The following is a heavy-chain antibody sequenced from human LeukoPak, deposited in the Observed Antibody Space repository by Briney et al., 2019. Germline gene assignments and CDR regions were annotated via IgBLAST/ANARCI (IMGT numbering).Heavy chain of an antibody. Sequence: GRSLRLSCAASGFTFDDYAMHWVRQAPGKGLEWVSGISWNSGSIGYADSVKGRFTISRDNAKNSLYLQMNSLRAEDTAVYYCARGSRGGDYFDYWGQGTLVTVSS. CDR1: GFTFDDYA. D-gene: IGHD2-15*01. CDR3: ARGSRGGDYFDY. J-gene: IGHJ4*02. V-gene: IGHV3-9*01. CDR2: ISWNSGSI.